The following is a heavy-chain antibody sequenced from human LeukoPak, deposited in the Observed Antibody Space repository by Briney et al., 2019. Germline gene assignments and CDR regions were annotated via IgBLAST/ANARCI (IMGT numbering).Heavy chain of an antibody. Sequence: GGSLRLSCAASGFTFSSFSMDWVRQAPGKGLEWVSSISSGSNYIYYADSVKGRFTISRDNAKNTLYLQMSSLRAEDTAVYYCARDFLHLGGWGQGTMVTVSS. J-gene: IGHJ3*01. CDR1: GFTFSSFS. D-gene: IGHD3-16*01. CDR3: ARDFLHLGG. CDR2: ISSGSNYI. V-gene: IGHV3-21*01.